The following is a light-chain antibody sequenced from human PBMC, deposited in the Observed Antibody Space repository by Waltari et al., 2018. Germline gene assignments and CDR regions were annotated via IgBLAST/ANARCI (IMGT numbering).Light chain of an antibody. Sequence: SSELTQDPTVSVAMGQTVRITCQGDSLRSYYASWYQQRPGQAPILVFSGNNNRPSGVPDRFSGSSSDNTAVLTITGAQAEDEASYSCHSRDASGVGGSFGGGTKLTVL. J-gene: IGLJ2*01. CDR2: GNN. CDR1: SLRSYY. V-gene: IGLV3-19*01. CDR3: HSRDASGVGGS.